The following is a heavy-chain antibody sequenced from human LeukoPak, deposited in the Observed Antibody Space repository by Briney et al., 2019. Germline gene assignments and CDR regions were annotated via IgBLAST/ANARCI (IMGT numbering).Heavy chain of an antibody. D-gene: IGHD6-13*01. CDR3: ARARSGWYVIQDFDY. CDR2: INPNSGGT. V-gene: IGHV1-2*02. Sequence: GASVKVSCKASGYTFTGYYMHWVRQAPGQGLEWMGWINPNSGGTNYAQKFQGRVTMTRDTSISTAYMELSRLRSDDTAVYYCARARSGWYVIQDFDYWGQGTLVTVSS. CDR1: GYTFTGYY. J-gene: IGHJ4*02.